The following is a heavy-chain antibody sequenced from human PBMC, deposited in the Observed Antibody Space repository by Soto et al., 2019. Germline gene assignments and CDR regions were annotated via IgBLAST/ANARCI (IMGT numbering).Heavy chain of an antibody. CDR2: FDPEDGET. J-gene: IGHJ5*02. Sequence: ASVKVSCKVSGYTLTELSMHWVRQAPGKGLEWMGGFDPEDGETIYAQKFQGRVTTTEDTSTDTAYMELSSLRSEDTAVYYCATLGYCSSTSCYFLDWFDPWGQGTLVTVSS. CDR1: GYTLTELS. CDR3: ATLGYCSSTSCYFLDWFDP. D-gene: IGHD2-2*01. V-gene: IGHV1-24*01.